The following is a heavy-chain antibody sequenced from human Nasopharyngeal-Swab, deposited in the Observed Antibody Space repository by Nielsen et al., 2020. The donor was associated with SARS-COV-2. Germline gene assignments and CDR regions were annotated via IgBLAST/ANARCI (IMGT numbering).Heavy chain of an antibody. V-gene: IGHV3-21*01. CDR2: ISSSSSYI. J-gene: IGHJ6*02. CDR3: GRASGYDFGYYYGMDV. D-gene: IGHD5-12*01. Sequence: GGSLRLSCAASGFTFSSYSMNWVRQAPGKGLEWVSSISSSSSYIYYADSVKGRFTISRDNAKNSLYLQMNSLRDEDTAGEEGGRASGYDFGYYYGMDVWGQGTTVTVSS. CDR1: GFTFSSYS.